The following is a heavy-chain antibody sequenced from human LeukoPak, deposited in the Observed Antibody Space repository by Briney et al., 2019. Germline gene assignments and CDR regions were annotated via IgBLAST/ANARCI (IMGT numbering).Heavy chain of an antibody. CDR1: GFTFTNHW. D-gene: IGHD6-13*01. Sequence: GGSLRLSCAASGFTFTNHWMTWVRQAPGKGLEWVAYIRQDGSDKYYVDSVKGRFTISRDNAKNSLYLQLSSLRAEDTAVYYCARISSPGYFDYWGQGTLVTVSS. V-gene: IGHV3-7*01. J-gene: IGHJ4*02. CDR3: ARISSPGYFDY. CDR2: IRQDGSDK.